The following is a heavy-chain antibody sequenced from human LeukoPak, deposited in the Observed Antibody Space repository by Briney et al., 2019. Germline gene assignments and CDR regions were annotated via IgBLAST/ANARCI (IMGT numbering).Heavy chain of an antibody. J-gene: IGHJ3*02. Sequence: GGSLRLSCAASRFTFSNYAMSWVRQAPGKGLEWVSAISGSGGSTYYADSVKGRFTISRDNSKNTLYLQMNSLRAEDTAVYYCAKDSRAADSSGYYHTDAFDIWGQGTMVTVSS. CDR2: ISGSGGST. D-gene: IGHD3-22*01. CDR1: RFTFSNYA. CDR3: AKDSRAADSSGYYHTDAFDI. V-gene: IGHV3-23*01.